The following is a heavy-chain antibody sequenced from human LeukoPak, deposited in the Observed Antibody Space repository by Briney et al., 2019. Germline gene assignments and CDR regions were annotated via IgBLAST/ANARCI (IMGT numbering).Heavy chain of an antibody. D-gene: IGHD1-26*01. CDR3: ARDDRIVGSSDY. V-gene: IGHV1-18*04. CDR2: IGAYNGNT. CDR1: GYTFTSYY. Sequence: ASVKVSCKASGYTFTSYYMHWVRQAPGQGLEWMGWIGAYNGNTNYAQKLQGRVTMTTDTSTSTAYMELRSLRSDDTAVYYCARDDRIVGSSDYWGQGTLVTVSS. J-gene: IGHJ4*02.